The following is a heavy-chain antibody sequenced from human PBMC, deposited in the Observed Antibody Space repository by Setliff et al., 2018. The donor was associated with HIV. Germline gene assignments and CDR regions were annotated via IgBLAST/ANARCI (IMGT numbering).Heavy chain of an antibody. V-gene: IGHV4-34*01. J-gene: IGHJ4*02. CDR1: GGSFSGHS. CDR3: ARQSTVAAAGFDF. D-gene: IGHD6-13*01. CDR2: INRSGSA. Sequence: SETLSLTCAVYGGSFSGHSWTWIRQPPGKGLEWIGEINRSGSANYNRSLKSRVTMSVDTSKRQFSLKLDSVTAADTAIYYCARQSTVAAAGFDFWGQGTLFTVSS.